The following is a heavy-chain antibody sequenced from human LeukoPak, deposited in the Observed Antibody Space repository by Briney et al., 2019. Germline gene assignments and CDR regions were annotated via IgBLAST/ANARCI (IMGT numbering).Heavy chain of an antibody. D-gene: IGHD4-23*01. CDR1: GFTFSSYA. CDR2: ISYDGSNK. CDR3: ASGQDYGGKPGPFDY. J-gene: IGHJ4*02. V-gene: IGHV3-30-3*01. Sequence: PGGSLRLSCAASGFTFSSYAMHWVRQAPGKGLEWVAVISYDGSNKYYADSVKGRFTISRDNAKNSLYLQMNSLRAEDTAVYYCASGQDYGGKPGPFDYWGQGTLVTVSS.